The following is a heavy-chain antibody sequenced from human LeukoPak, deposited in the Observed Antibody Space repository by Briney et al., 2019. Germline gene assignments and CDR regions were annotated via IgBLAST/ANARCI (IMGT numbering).Heavy chain of an antibody. Sequence: GGSLRLSCAASGFTFSSYAMSWVRQAPGKGLEWVSAISGSGGSTSYADSVKGRFSISRDNSKNTLYLQMNSLRAEDTAVYYCAKGSRRDGYLYYFDYWGQGTLVTISS. V-gene: IGHV3-23*01. CDR3: AKGSRRDGYLYYFDY. CDR1: GFTFSSYA. D-gene: IGHD5-24*01. J-gene: IGHJ4*02. CDR2: ISGSGGST.